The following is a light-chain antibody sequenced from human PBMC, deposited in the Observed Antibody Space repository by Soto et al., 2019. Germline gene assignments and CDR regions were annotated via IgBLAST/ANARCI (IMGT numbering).Light chain of an antibody. Sequence: SYELTQPPSVSVAPGQTARITCGGNNIGSESVHWYQQKPGQAPVLVVYDDSVRPSGIPERFSGSNSGNTATLTISRVEAGDEADYYCQMWDSSSDHYVFGTGTKVTVL. CDR1: NIGSES. CDR2: DDS. V-gene: IGLV3-21*02. CDR3: QMWDSSSDHYV. J-gene: IGLJ1*01.